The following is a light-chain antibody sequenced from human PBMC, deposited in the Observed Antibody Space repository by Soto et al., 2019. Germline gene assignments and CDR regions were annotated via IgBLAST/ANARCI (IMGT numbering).Light chain of an antibody. J-gene: IGKJ3*01. CDR2: DAS. Sequence: EIVLTQSPATLSLSPGERATLSCRASQSVSKYLAWYQQKPGQAPRLLIYDASNRATGIPARFSGSGSGTDFHLPISSLEPEDFAVYYCQQRSDWPPVPFGPGTKVDIK. V-gene: IGKV3-11*01. CDR3: QQRSDWPPVP. CDR1: QSVSKY.